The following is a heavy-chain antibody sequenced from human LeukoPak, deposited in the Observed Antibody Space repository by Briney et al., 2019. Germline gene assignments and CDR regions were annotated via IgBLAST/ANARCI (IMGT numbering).Heavy chain of an antibody. V-gene: IGHV3-33*01. J-gene: IGHJ4*02. D-gene: IGHD3-9*01. CDR2: IWYDGSNK. CDR3: ARGECLTGYLYYFDY. Sequence: GRSLRLSCAASGFTFSSYGMHWVRQAPGKGLEWVAVIWYDGSNKYYADSVKGRFTISRDNSKNTLYLQMNSLRAEDTAVYYCARGECLTGYLYYFDYWGQGTLVTVSS. CDR1: GFTFSSYG.